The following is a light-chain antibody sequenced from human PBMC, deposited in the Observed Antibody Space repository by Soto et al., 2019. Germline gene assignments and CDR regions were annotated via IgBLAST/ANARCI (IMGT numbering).Light chain of an antibody. V-gene: IGKV3D-20*01. J-gene: IGKJ4*01. CDR3: HHFGPSPT. CDR1: QSIPGNF. Sequence: EIVLTQSPATLSLSPGERATLSCGASQSIPGNFLAWYQHRRGLAPRLLIFDVSKRATGIPDRFSGSGSGSYFTLTISRLEPEDSAVYYCHHFGPSPTFGGGTKVEFK. CDR2: DVS.